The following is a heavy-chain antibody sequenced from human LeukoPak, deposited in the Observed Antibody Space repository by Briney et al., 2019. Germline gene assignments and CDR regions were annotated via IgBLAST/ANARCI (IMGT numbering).Heavy chain of an antibody. CDR1: GGSISSYY. V-gene: IGHV4-59*01. CDR3: ARGVGGFDY. J-gene: IGHJ4*02. D-gene: IGHD6-19*01. Sequence: SETLSLTCTVSGGSISSYYWSWIRQPPGKGLEWIGCIYYSGSTNYNPSLKSRVTISVDTSKNQFSLKLSSVTAADTAVYYCARGVGGFDYWGQGTLVTVSS. CDR2: IYYSGST.